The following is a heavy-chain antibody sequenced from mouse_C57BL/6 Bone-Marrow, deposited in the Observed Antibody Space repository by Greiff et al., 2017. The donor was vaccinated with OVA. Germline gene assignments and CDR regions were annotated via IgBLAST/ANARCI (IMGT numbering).Heavy chain of an antibody. Sequence: QVQLKESGAELARPGASVKLSCKASGYTFTSYGISWVKQRTGQGLEWIGEIYPRSGNTYYNEKFKGKATLTAEKSSSTAYLELRSLTSEDSAVYFCARGRYGNYVGLFTYWGQGTLVTVSA. CDR2: IYPRSGNT. CDR3: ARGRYGNYVGLFTY. D-gene: IGHD2-10*02. J-gene: IGHJ3*01. CDR1: GYTFTSYG. V-gene: IGHV1-81*01.